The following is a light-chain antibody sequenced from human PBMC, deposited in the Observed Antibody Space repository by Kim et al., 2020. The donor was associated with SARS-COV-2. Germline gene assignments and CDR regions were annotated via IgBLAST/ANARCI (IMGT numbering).Light chain of an antibody. CDR1: QSISRR. CDR2: DAS. J-gene: IGKJ1*01. CDR3: QQYDSVSSS. Sequence: DIQMTQSPSSLSASVGDRVTITCRASQSISRRLAWYQQKSGRIPTLLMYDASSLQYGVPSRFSGSGTGTEFTLTISSLQPDDFATYYCQQYDSVSSSFGKGTKVDIK. V-gene: IGKV1-5*01.